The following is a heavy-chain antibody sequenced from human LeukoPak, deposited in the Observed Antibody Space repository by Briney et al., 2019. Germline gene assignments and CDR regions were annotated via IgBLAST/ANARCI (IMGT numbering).Heavy chain of an antibody. D-gene: IGHD4/OR15-4a*01. Sequence: ASAKVSPKPSRYTLTSYYIHSVPQAPGQGLEWMGIINPSGVSTSYAQKCQGRVTMTRDTSTSTVYMELRSLRSEDTAVYYCARAVSPRYGSNDYWGQGTLVTVSS. CDR2: INPSGVST. J-gene: IGHJ4*02. CDR1: RYTLTSYY. V-gene: IGHV1-46*01. CDR3: ARAVSPRYGSNDY.